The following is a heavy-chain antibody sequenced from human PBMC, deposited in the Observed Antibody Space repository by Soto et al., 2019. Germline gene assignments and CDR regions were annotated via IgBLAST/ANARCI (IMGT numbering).Heavy chain of an antibody. Sequence: DVQLLESGGGLVQPEGSLRLSCAASGFTFSSYAMGWVRQGPGKGLEWVAVVSTGGSTHYADSVRGRFTISRDNSKNTLSLQMNSLTAEDTAVYFCAKRRGAWGHFDYWGQGALVTVSS. CDR1: GFTFSSYA. CDR2: VSTGGST. J-gene: IGHJ4*02. V-gene: IGHV3-23*01. CDR3: AKRRGAWGHFDY. D-gene: IGHD2-21*02.